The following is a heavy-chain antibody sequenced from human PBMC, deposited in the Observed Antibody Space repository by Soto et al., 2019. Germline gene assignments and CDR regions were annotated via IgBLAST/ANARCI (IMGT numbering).Heavy chain of an antibody. D-gene: IGHD2-15*01. Sequence: GGSLRLSCAASGITVSDNYMSWVRQAPGKGLEWVSVIYSGGSTYYADSVKGRFTISRDNSKNTLYLQMNSLRGEDTAVYYCARGDIVVAVPAGGVLNVRYFDYWGQGTPVTVSS. J-gene: IGHJ4*02. CDR1: GITVSDNY. V-gene: IGHV3-66*01. CDR2: IYSGGST. CDR3: ARGDIVVAVPAGGVLNVRYFDY.